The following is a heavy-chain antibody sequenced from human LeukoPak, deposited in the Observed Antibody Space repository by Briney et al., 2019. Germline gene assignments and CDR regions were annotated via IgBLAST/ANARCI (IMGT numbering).Heavy chain of an antibody. V-gene: IGHV3-74*01. CDR3: VGTIASRGSEY. D-gene: IGHD6-6*01. Sequence: GGSLRLSCAASGFTFTNYWMHWVRQAPGIGLVWVSRLPPDELGIIYADSVKGRFTVSRDNAKNTVYLQMNNLRVDDTAMYYCVGTIASRGSEYWGQGALVTVSS. CDR1: GFTFTNYW. J-gene: IGHJ4*02. CDR2: LPPDELGI.